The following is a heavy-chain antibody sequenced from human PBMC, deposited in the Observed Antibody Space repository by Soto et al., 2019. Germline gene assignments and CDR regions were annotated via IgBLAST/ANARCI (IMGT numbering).Heavy chain of an antibody. CDR3: ARGSTTEKVDS. Sequence: PSETLSLTCTVSGGSISSGGYSWSWIRQPPGKGLEWIGYIYHSGSTYYDPSLKSRVAISVDKSKNQFSLKLTSVTAADTAVYYCARGSTTEKVDSWGQGTLVTVSS. CDR1: GGSISSGGYS. J-gene: IGHJ4*02. V-gene: IGHV4-30-2*01. CDR2: IYHSGST. D-gene: IGHD4-17*01.